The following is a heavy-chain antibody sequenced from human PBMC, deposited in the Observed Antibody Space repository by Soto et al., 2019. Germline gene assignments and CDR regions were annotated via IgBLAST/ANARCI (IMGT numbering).Heavy chain of an antibody. CDR1: GASVSSAGYY. J-gene: IGHJ5*02. D-gene: IGHD1-26*01. Sequence: QVQLQESGPGLVKPSETLSLTCTVSGASVSSAGYYWSWIRQPPGKTLEWFGYISYSGSTNYNPSLKRGVTISVDTSKNRFSLMLSSVTAADTALYFCGRYSGSYGWFAPWGQGALVTVSS. CDR3: GRYSGSYGWFAP. V-gene: IGHV4-61*08. CDR2: ISYSGST.